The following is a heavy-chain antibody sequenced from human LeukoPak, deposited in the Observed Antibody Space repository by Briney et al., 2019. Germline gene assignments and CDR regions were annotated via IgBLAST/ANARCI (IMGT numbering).Heavy chain of an antibody. D-gene: IGHD3-9*01. V-gene: IGHV4-39*07. Sequence: SETLSLTCTVSGGSISSSRYYWSWIRQPPGKGLEWIGEINHSGSTNYNPSLKSRVTISVDTSKNQFSLKLSSVTAADTAVYYCARRRYYDILTGLGRYYFDYWGQGTLVTVSS. CDR2: INHSGST. J-gene: IGHJ4*02. CDR3: ARRRYYDILTGLGRYYFDY. CDR1: GGSISSSRYY.